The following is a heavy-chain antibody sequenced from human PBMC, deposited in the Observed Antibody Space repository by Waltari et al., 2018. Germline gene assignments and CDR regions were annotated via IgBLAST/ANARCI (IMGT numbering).Heavy chain of an antibody. CDR2: IWYDGSNK. CDR1: GFTCSSYG. J-gene: IGHJ4*02. V-gene: IGHV3-30*18. Sequence: QVQLVASGGGVVQPGRSLRLSCAASGFTCSSYGMHWVRQAPGKGLEWVAVIWYDGSNKYYADSVKGRFTISRDNSKNTLYLQMNSLRAEDTAMYYCAKERGYTRSPFDYWGQGTLVTVSS. CDR3: AKERGYTRSPFDY. D-gene: IGHD3-3*01.